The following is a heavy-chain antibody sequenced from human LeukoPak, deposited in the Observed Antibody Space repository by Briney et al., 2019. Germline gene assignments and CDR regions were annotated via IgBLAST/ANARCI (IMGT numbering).Heavy chain of an antibody. V-gene: IGHV1-3*01. D-gene: IGHD5-18*01. CDR2: INAGNGNT. CDR1: GYTFTSYA. J-gene: IGHJ4*02. CDR3: ARGSYGYSGSPPFDY. Sequence: ASVKVSCEASGYTFTSYAMHWVRQAPGQRLEWMGWINAGNGNTKYSQKFQGRVTITRDTSASTAYMELSSLRSEDTAVYYCARGSYGYSGSPPFDYWGQGTLVTVSS.